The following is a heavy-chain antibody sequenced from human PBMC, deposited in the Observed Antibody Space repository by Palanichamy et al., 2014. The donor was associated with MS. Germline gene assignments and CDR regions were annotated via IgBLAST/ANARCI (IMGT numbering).Heavy chain of an antibody. D-gene: IGHD6-19*01. CDR2: IYSGGKT. V-gene: IGHV3-53*01. CDR1: GFTVSSNC. J-gene: IGHJ4*02. CDR3: ARSYNSGWYLDY. Sequence: EVQLVESGGGLIQPGGSLRLSCAASGFTVSSNCMAWVRQAPGKGPEWVSVIYSGGKTYYADSVKGRFTISRDTSKNTVYLQMSSLRAEDTAVYYCARSYNSGWYLDYWGQGTLVAVSS.